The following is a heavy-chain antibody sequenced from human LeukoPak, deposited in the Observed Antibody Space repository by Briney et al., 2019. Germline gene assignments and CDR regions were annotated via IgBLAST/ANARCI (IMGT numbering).Heavy chain of an antibody. D-gene: IGHD1-26*01. CDR1: GGSISSSTHY. V-gene: IGHV4-39*01. CDR2: LYYSGST. Sequence: SESLSLTCTVSGGSISSSTHYWGGIRQPPGKGLEWIGSLYYSGSTYYNPSLKTRVTISLDTSKNQFSLKVTSVTAADTAVYYCARQSVGATPYWYFDLWGRGTLVTVSS. J-gene: IGHJ2*01. CDR3: ARQSVGATPYWYFDL.